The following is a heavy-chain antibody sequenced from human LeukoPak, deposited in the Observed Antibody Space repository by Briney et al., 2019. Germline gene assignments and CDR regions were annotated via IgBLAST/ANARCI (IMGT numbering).Heavy chain of an antibody. CDR2: ISSSSSTI. CDR1: GFTFSSYS. J-gene: IGHJ4*02. CDR3: ARDASSSWANPFDY. V-gene: IGHV3-48*04. D-gene: IGHD6-13*01. Sequence: GGSLRLSCAASGFTFSSYSMNWVRQAPGKGLEWVSYISSSSSTIYYADSVKGRFTTSRDNAENSLYLQMNSLRAEDTAVYYCARDASSSWANPFDYWGQGTLVTVSS.